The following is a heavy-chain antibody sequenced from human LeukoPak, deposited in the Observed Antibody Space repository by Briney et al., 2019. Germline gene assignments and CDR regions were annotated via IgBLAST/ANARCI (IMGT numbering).Heavy chain of an antibody. D-gene: IGHD3-10*01. CDR1: GYSFTSYW. CDR3: ARHTLVTMVRGVITYFDY. J-gene: IGHJ4*02. Sequence: LGESLKISCKGSGYSFTSYWIGWVRQMPGKGLEWMGIIYPGDSDTRYSPSFQGQVTISADKSISTAYLQWSSLKASDTAMYYCARHTLVTMVRGVITYFDYWGQGTLVTVSS. V-gene: IGHV5-51*01. CDR2: IYPGDSDT.